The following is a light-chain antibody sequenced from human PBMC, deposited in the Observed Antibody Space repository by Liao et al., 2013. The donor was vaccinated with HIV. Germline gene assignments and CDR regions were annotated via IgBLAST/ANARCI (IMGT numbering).Light chain of an antibody. J-gene: IGLJ3*02. V-gene: IGLV3-21*01. CDR3: QTWDSSTVV. CDR1: NVGSTS. Sequence: SYVLTQPPSVSVAPGKTAGISCGGNNVGSTSVHWYQQKPGQAPVLVIYYDSDRPSGIPXRFSGSNSGNTATLTISGTQALDEADYYCQTWDSSTVVFGGGTKLTVL. CDR2: YDS.